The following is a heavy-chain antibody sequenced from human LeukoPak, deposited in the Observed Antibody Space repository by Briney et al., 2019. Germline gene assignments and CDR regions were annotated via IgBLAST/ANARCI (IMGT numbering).Heavy chain of an antibody. J-gene: IGHJ4*02. CDR1: GYTFTSYD. Sequence: ASVKVSCKASGYTFTSYDINWVRQATGQGLEWMGWMNPNSGNTGYAQKFQGRVTITADKSTSTAYMELSSLRSEDTAVYYCARDLRSVTCGDYWGQGTLVTVSS. D-gene: IGHD2-21*02. CDR2: MNPNSGNT. CDR3: ARDLRSVTCGDY. V-gene: IGHV1-8*03.